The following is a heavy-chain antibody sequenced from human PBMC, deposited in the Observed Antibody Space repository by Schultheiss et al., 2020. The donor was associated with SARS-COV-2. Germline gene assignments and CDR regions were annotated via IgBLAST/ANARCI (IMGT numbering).Heavy chain of an antibody. D-gene: IGHD6-19*01. CDR2: IYSGGNT. J-gene: IGHJ4*02. CDR1: GFPFSGYS. Sequence: GGSLRLSCSASGFPFSGYSMTWVRQAPGKGLEWVSVIYSGGNTYYADSVKGRFTISRDNSKNTLYLQMNSLRAEDTAVYYCAKAAEAVAGPHFDYWGQGTLVTVSS. V-gene: IGHV3-53*01. CDR3: AKAAEAVAGPHFDY.